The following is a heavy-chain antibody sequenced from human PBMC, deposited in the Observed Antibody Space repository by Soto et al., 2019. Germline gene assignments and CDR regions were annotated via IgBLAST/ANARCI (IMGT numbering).Heavy chain of an antibody. CDR2: IWYDGSNK. J-gene: IGHJ6*02. D-gene: IGHD2-2*02. Sequence: GSLRLSCAASGFTFSSYGMHWVRQAPGKGLEWVAVIWYDGSNKYYAQKFQGRVTVTRDTPTSTAYMELSRLTSDDTAVYYCARSLTEGYCTITGCYTRPLYGMDVWGQGTTVTVSS. CDR1: GFTFSSYG. CDR3: ARSLTEGYCTITGCYTRPLYGMDV. V-gene: IGHV3-33*01.